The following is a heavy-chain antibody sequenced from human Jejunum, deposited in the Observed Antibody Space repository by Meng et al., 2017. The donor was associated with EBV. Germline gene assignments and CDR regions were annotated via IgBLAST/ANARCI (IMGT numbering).Heavy chain of an antibody. J-gene: IGHJ5*02. V-gene: IGHV4-34*01. CDR3: ARLIVDPIDNWFDP. CDR1: GESLSKYY. D-gene: IGHD2-8*01. CDR2: MNHDGRA. Sequence: QVQIQAWGAGLLKPSETLSLRCTVYGESLSKYYWSWIRQPPGKGPQWIGEMNHDGRANYNPSLKSRVTMSVDTSKNQVSLKLSSVTAADTAIYYCARLIVDPIDNWFDPWGQGTLVTVSS.